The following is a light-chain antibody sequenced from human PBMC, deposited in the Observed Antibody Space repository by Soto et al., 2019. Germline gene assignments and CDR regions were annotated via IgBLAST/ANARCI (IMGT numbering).Light chain of an antibody. CDR2: DAS. J-gene: IGKJ1*01. Sequence: DIQMTQSPSTLSASVGDRVTITCRASQSISSWLAWYQQKPGKAPKLLIYDASSLESGVPSRFSGSGSGTEFTLTIRSLQPDDFATYYCQQYNSYWPFGQGTKVEIK. CDR1: QSISSW. CDR3: QQYNSYWP. V-gene: IGKV1-5*01.